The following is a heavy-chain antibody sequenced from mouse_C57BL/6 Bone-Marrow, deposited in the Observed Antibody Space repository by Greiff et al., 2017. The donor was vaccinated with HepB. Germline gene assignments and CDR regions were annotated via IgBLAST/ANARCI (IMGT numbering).Heavy chain of an antibody. Sequence: QVQLQQSGAELVRPGTSVKVSCKASGCAFTNYLIEWVKQRPGQGLEWIGVINPGSGGTNYNEKFKGKATLTADKSSSTAYMQLSSLTSEDSAVYFCARDGRGDFDYWGQGTTLTVSS. J-gene: IGHJ2*01. D-gene: IGHD1-1*01. CDR1: GCAFTNYL. V-gene: IGHV1-54*01. CDR2: INPGSGGT. CDR3: ARDGRGDFDY.